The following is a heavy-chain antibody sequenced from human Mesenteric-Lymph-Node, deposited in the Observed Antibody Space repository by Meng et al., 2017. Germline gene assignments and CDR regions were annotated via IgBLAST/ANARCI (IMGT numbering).Heavy chain of an antibody. CDR3: ARGVDWAKSGNL. D-gene: IGHD3-9*01. CDR2: IHPSGST. V-gene: IGHV4-34*01. J-gene: IGHJ5*02. CDR1: GGSFSNYY. Sequence: VQLQGSGPGLVKPSETLSLTCAVYGGSFSNYYLTWIRQSPGKGLEWIGEIHPSGSTYYSPSLQSRVTITLDTSKNQFSLTLTSMTAADTAVYYCARGVDWAKSGNLWGQGTLVTVSS.